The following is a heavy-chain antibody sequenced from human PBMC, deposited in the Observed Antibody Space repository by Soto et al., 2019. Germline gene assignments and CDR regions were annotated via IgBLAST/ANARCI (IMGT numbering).Heavy chain of an antibody. CDR3: ARPEFSGGSYLLDY. CDR1: GFTFSSYW. V-gene: IGHV3-74*01. Sequence: GGSLRLSCAASGFTFSSYWMHWVRQAPGKGLVWVSLISTDGGSTSYADSVKGRFTISRDNSKNTLYLQINSLRAEDTAVYYCARPEFSGGSYLLDYWGQGTLVTVSS. D-gene: IGHD6-19*01. CDR2: ISTDGGST. J-gene: IGHJ4*02.